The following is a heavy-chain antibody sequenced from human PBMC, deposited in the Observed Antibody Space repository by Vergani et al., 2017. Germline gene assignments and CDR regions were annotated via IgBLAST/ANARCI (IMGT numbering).Heavy chain of an antibody. D-gene: IGHD2-15*01. CDR1: GGTFSSYA. V-gene: IGHV1-69*01. Sequence: QVQLVQSGAEVKKPGSSVKVSCKASGGTFSSYAISWVRQAPGQGLEWMGGIIPIFGTANYAQKFQGRVTITADASTSTAYMELRSLRSEDTAVYYCARVYCSGGSCYPPLYYYYYYMDVWGKGTTVTVSS. J-gene: IGHJ6*03. CDR2: IIPIFGTA. CDR3: ARVYCSGGSCYPPLYYYYYYMDV.